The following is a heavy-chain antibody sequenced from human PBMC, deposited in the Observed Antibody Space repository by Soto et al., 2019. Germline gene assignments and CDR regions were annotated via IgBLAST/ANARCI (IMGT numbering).Heavy chain of an antibody. Sequence: GGSLRLSCAASGFTFSDYYVSWIRQAPGKGLEWVSYISSSGSTIYYADSVKGRFTISRDNAKNSLYLQMNSLRAEDTAVYYCARDRYSTAWIDGYWGQGTLVTVSS. CDR1: GFTFSDYY. J-gene: IGHJ4*02. D-gene: IGHD6-19*01. V-gene: IGHV3-11*01. CDR3: ARDRYSTAWIDGY. CDR2: ISSSGSTI.